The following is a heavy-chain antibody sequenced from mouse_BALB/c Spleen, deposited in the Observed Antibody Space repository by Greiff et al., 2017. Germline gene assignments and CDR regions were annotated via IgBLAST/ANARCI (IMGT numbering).Heavy chain of an antibody. J-gene: IGHJ4*01. D-gene: IGHD2-1*01. V-gene: IGHV2-9*02. Sequence: VKLVESGPGLVAPSQSLSITCTVSGFSLTSYGVHWVRQPPEKGLEWLGVIWAGGGTNDNSALMSRLSISKDNSKGQVFLKMNSLQTDDTAMYYGARDPYYGNYVGAMDYWGQGTSVTVSA. CDR2: IWAGGGT. CDR1: GFSLTSYG. CDR3: ARDPYYGNYVGAMDY.